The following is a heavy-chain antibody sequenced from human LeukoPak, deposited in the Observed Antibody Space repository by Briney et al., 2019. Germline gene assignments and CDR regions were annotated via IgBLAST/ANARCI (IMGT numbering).Heavy chain of an antibody. V-gene: IGHV1-69*05. CDR1: GGTFSSYA. D-gene: IGHD3-22*01. CDR2: IIPIFGTA. Sequence: PVKVSCKASGGTFSSYAISWVRQAPGQGLEWMGGIIPIFGTANYAQKFQGRVTITTDESTSTAYMELSSLRSEDTAVYYCARSHLSGVVSVYYYYYCMDVWGKGTTVTVSS. J-gene: IGHJ6*03. CDR3: ARSHLSGVVSVYYYYYCMDV.